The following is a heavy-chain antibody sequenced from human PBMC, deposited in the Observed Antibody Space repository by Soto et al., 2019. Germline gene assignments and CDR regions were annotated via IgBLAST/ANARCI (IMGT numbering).Heavy chain of an antibody. J-gene: IGHJ3*02. D-gene: IGHD2-21*01. V-gene: IGHV3-7*01. CDR2: IKGDGSEE. Sequence: EVQLVESGGGLVQPGESLRLSCAASGFSFSSYWMSWVRQAPGKGLEWVANIKGDGSEENYVDSLKGRFTISRDNARNTLFLQLDSLRAEDTAVYYWATISFSALSMRAFDIWGRGTMVTVSS. CDR3: ATISFSALSMRAFDI. CDR1: GFSFSSYW.